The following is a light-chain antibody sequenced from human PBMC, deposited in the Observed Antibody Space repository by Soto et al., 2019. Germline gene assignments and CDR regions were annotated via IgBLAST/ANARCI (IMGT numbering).Light chain of an antibody. J-gene: IGLJ1*01. CDR1: SSDVGGYNY. CDR2: DVS. Sequence: QSALTKPASVSGSPGQSITISCTGTSSDVGGYNYVSWYQPHPGKAPKIMIYDVSNRPSGVSNRVSGSKSGNTASLTISGLQAEDEADYYCSSYTSSSTDVFGTGTKLTVL. V-gene: IGLV2-14*01. CDR3: SSYTSSSTDV.